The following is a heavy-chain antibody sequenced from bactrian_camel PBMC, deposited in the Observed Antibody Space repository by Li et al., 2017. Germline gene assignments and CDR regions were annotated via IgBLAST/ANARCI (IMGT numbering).Heavy chain of an antibody. CDR1: GYSVASDC. V-gene: IGHV3S1*01. J-gene: IGHJ4*01. CDR2: IYPSGATS. Sequence: HVQLVESGGGSVQAGGSLRLSCRYSGYSVASDCLAWFRQVPGKEREGVAVIYPSGATSVYADSVKGRFTISRDDAKNTLSLQLNSLKTEDTAMYYCAKDSAIPRGQGTQVTVS.